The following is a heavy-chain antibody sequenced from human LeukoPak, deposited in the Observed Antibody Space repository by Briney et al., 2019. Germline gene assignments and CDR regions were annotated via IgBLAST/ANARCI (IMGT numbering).Heavy chain of an antibody. V-gene: IGHV4-4*07. J-gene: IGHJ5*02. CDR2: IYTSRST. Sequence: SETLSLTCTVSGDSMNNYYWSWIRQPAGKGLEWIWRIYTSRSTNYGPSVKSRVTMSVDTTKHQFSLRLSSLTAADTAVYYWARLAYVVGATGTQYGWLDPWGRGTLVTVSS. CDR3: ARLAYVVGATGTQYGWLDP. CDR1: GDSMNNYY. D-gene: IGHD2-15*01.